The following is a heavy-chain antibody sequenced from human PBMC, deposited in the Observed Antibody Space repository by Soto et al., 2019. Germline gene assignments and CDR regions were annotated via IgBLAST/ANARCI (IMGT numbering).Heavy chain of an antibody. V-gene: IGHV4-59*01. Sequence: SETLSLTCTVSGGSISSYYWSWIRQPPGKGLEWIGNIYYSGSTNYNPSLKSRVTISIDTSKNQFSLKLSSVTAADTAVYYCARMGGWYSSSSDHWGQGTLVTV. CDR1: GGSISSYY. CDR3: ARMGGWYSSSSDH. CDR2: IYYSGST. D-gene: IGHD6-6*01. J-gene: IGHJ4*02.